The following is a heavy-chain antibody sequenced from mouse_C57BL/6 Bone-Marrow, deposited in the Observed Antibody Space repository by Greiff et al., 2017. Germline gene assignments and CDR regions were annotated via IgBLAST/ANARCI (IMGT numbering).Heavy chain of an antibody. CDR1: GYTFTSYW. D-gene: IGHD3-3*01. J-gene: IGHJ1*03. V-gene: IGHV1-64*01. CDR3: ARGKLLWYFDV. CDR2: IHPNSGST. Sequence: QVQLQEPGAELVKPGASVKLSCKASGYTFTSYWMHWVKQRPGQGLEWIGMIHPNSGSTNYNEKFKSKATLTVDKSSSTAYMQLSSLTSEDSAVYYCARGKLLWYFDVWGTGTTVTVSS.